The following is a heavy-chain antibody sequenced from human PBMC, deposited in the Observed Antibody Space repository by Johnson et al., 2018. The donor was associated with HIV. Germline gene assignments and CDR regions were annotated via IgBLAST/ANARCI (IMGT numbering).Heavy chain of an antibody. V-gene: IGHV3-7*04. Sequence: VQLVESGGGLVQPGGSLRLSCAASGFTFSSYWMTWVRQAPGKGLAWVANIKQDGSEKYYVDSVKGRFTISRDNAKNSLYLQMNSLRAEDTAVYYCARAYYTFWSGYDAFDIWGQGTMVTVSS. CDR1: GFTFSSYW. D-gene: IGHD3-3*01. CDR2: IKQDGSEK. J-gene: IGHJ3*02. CDR3: ARAYYTFWSGYDAFDI.